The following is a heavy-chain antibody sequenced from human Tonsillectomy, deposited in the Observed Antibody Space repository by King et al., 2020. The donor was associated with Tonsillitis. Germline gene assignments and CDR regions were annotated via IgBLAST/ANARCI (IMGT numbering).Heavy chain of an antibody. D-gene: IGHD5-12*01. Sequence: VQLVESGGGLVQPGGSLRLSCAASEFTFSNYWMTWVRQAPGKGLEWVANIKQDGNEKHYVDSVEGRFTISRDNAKNSLYLQMNRLRAADTAVYYCARGYSASDTDSYYYCASDVWGQGTTVTVSS. V-gene: IGHV3-7*03. CDR2: IKQDGNEK. CDR1: EFTFSNYW. J-gene: IGHJ6*02. CDR3: ARGYSASDTDSYYYCASDV.